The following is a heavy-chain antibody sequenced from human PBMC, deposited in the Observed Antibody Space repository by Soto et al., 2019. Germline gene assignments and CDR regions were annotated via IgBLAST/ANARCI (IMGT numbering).Heavy chain of an antibody. CDR3: AVERSLTTLTMWFDP. CDR1: GLSIGDYG. D-gene: IGHD4-17*01. Sequence: EVQLVESGGGVVRPGGSLRVSCAASGLSIGDYGMSWVRQAPGKGLEWVSGVSRNGGITVYADSVEGRFTISRDNAKNSLYLQMNSLGPEDTAFYYCAVERSLTTLTMWFDPWGQGTLVTVSS. J-gene: IGHJ5*02. CDR2: VSRNGGIT. V-gene: IGHV3-20*04.